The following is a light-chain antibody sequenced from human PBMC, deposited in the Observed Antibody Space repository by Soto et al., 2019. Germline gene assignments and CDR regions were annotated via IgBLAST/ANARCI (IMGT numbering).Light chain of an antibody. CDR3: QQYNNWPLYT. J-gene: IGKJ2*01. V-gene: IGKV3-15*01. Sequence: EIVMTQSPATLSVSPGERATLSCRASQSVSSNLAWYQQKPGQAPRLLIYGASTMATGIPARFSGSGSGTEFTLTISSLQSEDFAVYYCQQYNNWPLYTFGQRTKLEIK. CDR1: QSVSSN. CDR2: GAS.